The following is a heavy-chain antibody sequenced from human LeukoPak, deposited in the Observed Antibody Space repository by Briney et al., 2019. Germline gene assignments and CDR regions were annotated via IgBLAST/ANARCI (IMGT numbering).Heavy chain of an antibody. V-gene: IGHV4-4*09. CDR3: ARHYYDSSGYYREAFDM. Sequence: SETLSLTCSVSGGYISTYYWSYIRQPPGEGLEWIGYIYASGSTSYNPSLKSRVTISMDTSKSQFSLRLNSMTAADTAVYYCARHYYDSSGYYREAFDMWGQGTMVTVSS. D-gene: IGHD3-22*01. CDR2: IYASGST. CDR1: GGYISTYY. J-gene: IGHJ3*02.